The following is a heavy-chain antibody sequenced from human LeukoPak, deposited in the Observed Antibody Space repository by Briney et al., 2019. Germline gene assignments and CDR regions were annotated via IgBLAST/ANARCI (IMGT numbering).Heavy chain of an antibody. CDR3: ARDYSSGWSSYYYYGMDV. J-gene: IGHJ6*02. Sequence: GGSLRLSCAASGFTVSSNYMSWVRQAPGKGLEWVSVIYSGGSTYYADSVKGRFTISRDNSKNTLYLQMNSLRAEDTAVYYCARDYSSGWSSYYYYGMDVWGQGTTVTVSS. CDR1: GFTVSSNY. V-gene: IGHV3-66*01. CDR2: IYSGGST. D-gene: IGHD6-19*01.